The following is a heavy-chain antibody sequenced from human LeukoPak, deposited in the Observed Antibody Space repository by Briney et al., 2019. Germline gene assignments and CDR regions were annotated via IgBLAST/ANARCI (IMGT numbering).Heavy chain of an antibody. CDR3: TRSDGYGLVGI. Sequence: SETLSLTCTVSGGSISSYYWSWIRQPPGKGLEWIGYIYYSGSTNYNPSLKSRVTISVDTSKNQFSLKLSSVTAADTAVYCCTRSDGYGLVGIWGQGTMVTVSS. CDR2: IYYSGST. D-gene: IGHD3-10*01. CDR1: GGSISSYY. V-gene: IGHV4-59*12. J-gene: IGHJ3*01.